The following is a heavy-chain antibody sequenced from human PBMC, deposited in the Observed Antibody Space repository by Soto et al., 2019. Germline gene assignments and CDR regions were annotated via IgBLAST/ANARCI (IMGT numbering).Heavy chain of an antibody. CDR1: GGSISSYY. V-gene: IGHV4-59*01. D-gene: IGHD3-3*02. Sequence: SETLSLTCNVSGGSISSYYWSWIRQPPGKGLEWIGYIYYSGSTNYNPSLKSRVTISVDTSKNQFSLKLSSVTAADTAVYYCARDISGDLFDYWGQGTLVTVSS. J-gene: IGHJ4*02. CDR2: IYYSGST. CDR3: ARDISGDLFDY.